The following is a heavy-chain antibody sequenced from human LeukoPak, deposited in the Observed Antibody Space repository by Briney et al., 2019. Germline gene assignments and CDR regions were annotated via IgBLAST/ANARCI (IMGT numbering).Heavy chain of an antibody. CDR1: GGTFSSYA. CDR2: IIPILGIA. CDR3: ARFGDYYDSSGPYYFDY. D-gene: IGHD3-22*01. V-gene: IGHV1-69*04. Sequence: ASVKVSCKASGGTFSSYAISRVRQAPGQGLEWMGRIIPILGIANYAQKFQGRVTITADKSTSTAYMELSSLRSEDTAVYYCARFGDYYDSSGPYYFDYWGQRTLVTVSS. J-gene: IGHJ4*02.